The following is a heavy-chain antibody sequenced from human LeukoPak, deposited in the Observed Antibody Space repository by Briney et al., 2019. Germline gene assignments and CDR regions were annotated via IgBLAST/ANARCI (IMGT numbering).Heavy chain of an antibody. CDR3: ARYGSAWYLDT. CDR2: IYYSGST. D-gene: IGHD6-19*01. J-gene: IGHJ4*02. Sequence: SETLSLTCTVSGGSISSYYWSWIRQPPGKGLEWIGYIYYSGSTNYNPSLKSRVTISVDTSKNQFSLQLNSVTPEDTAVYYCARYGSAWYLDTWGQGTLVTVSS. CDR1: GGSISSYY. V-gene: IGHV4-59*12.